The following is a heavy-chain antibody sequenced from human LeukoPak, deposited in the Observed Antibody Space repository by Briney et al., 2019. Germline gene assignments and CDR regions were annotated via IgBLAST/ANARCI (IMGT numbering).Heavy chain of an antibody. CDR2: ISYDGSNK. CDR3: AKGIYYYDSSGIYDY. Sequence: GGSLRLSCAASGFTFSSYGMHWVRQAPGKGLEWVAVISYDGSNKYYADSVKGRFTISRDNSKNTLYLQMSSLRAEDTAVYYCAKGIYYYDSSGIYDYWGQGTLVTVSS. CDR1: GFTFSSYG. J-gene: IGHJ4*02. D-gene: IGHD3-22*01. V-gene: IGHV3-30*18.